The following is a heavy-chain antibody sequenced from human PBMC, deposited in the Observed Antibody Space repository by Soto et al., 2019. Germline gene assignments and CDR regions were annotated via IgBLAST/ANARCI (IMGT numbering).Heavy chain of an antibody. CDR3: ARESFVRRSVIVAY. CDR2: ISAYNGNT. CDR1: GYTFTSYG. D-gene: IGHD3-22*01. Sequence: GASVKVSCKASGYTFTSYGISWVRQAPGQGLEWMGWISAYNGNTNYAQKLQGRVTMTTDTSTSTAYMELRSLRSDDTAVYYCARESFVRRSVIVAYWGQGTLVTVSS. V-gene: IGHV1-18*01. J-gene: IGHJ4*02.